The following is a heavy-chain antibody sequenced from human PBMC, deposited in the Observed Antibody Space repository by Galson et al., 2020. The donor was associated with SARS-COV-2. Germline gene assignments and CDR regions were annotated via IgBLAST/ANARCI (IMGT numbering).Heavy chain of an antibody. J-gene: IGHJ6*03. CDR3: ARLASLVYDFWSGPMDV. V-gene: IGHV3-9*01. D-gene: IGHD3-3*01. Sequence: GGSLRLSCAASGFTFDDYAMHWVRQAPGKGLEWVSGISWNSGGIGYADSVKGRFTISRDNAKNSLYLQMNSLRAEDTAVYYCARLASLVYDFWSGPMDVWGKGTTVTVSS. CDR1: GFTFDDYA. CDR2: ISWNSGGI.